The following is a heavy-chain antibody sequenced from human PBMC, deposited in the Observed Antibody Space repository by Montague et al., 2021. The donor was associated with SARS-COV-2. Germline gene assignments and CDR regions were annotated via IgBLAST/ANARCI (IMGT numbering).Heavy chain of an antibody. D-gene: IGHD6-13*01. CDR1: GGSISSGGYY. J-gene: IGHJ4*02. CDR2: IYYSGST. Sequence: TLSLTCTASGGSISSGGYYWSWIRQHPGKGLEWIGYIYYSGSTXYNPSLKSRVTISVDTSKNQFSLKLSSVTAADMAVYYCARDVGWYSSSWFDYWGQGTLVTVSS. CDR3: ARDVGWYSSSWFDY. V-gene: IGHV4-31*03.